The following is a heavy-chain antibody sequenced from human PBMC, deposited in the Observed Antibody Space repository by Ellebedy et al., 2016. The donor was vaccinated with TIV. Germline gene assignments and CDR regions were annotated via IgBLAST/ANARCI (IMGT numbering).Heavy chain of an antibody. CDR2: IGTTGNTV. CDR1: GLTFSSHS. Sequence: GESLKISCAASGLTFSSHSMNWVRQAPGKGLEWVSCIGTTGNTVYYAYSVKGRFTISRDNAMNSLYLEMNSLRDEDTAVYYCARVRGTYAYGMDVWGQGTTVTVSS. V-gene: IGHV3-48*02. J-gene: IGHJ6*02. CDR3: ARVRGTYAYGMDV. D-gene: IGHD3-16*01.